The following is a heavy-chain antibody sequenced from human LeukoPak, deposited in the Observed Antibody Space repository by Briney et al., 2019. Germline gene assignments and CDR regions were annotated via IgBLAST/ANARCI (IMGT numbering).Heavy chain of an antibody. D-gene: IGHD6-19*01. CDR1: RFTFSSHW. CDR3: ARDGGWKNDY. V-gene: IGHV3-7*01. CDR2: INPDGSKK. J-gene: IGHJ4*02. Sequence: GGSLRLSCAASRFTFSSHWINWVRQAPGRGLEWVANINPDGSKKHYVDSVKGRFTISRDNAKNSLYLQMNRLRAEDTAVYYCARDGGWKNDYWGQGTLVTVSS.